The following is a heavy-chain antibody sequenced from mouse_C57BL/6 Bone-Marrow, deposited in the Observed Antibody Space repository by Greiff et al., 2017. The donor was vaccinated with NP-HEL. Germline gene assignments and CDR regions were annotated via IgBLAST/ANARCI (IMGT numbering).Heavy chain of an antibody. CDR1: GFNIKDYY. V-gene: IGHV14-2*01. Sequence: EVQLQQSGAELVKPGASVKLSCTASGFNIKDYYMHWVKQRPEQGLEWIGRIDPEAGETKYAPKFQGKATITADTSSNTAYLQLSSLTSEDTAVYYRARGGVYYDYAAYWGQGTLVTVSA. J-gene: IGHJ3*01. D-gene: IGHD2-4*01. CDR3: ARGGVYYDYAAY. CDR2: IDPEAGET.